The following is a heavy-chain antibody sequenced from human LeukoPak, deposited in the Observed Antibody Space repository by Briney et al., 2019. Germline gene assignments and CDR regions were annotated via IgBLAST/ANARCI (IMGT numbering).Heavy chain of an antibody. Sequence: SETLSLTCAVYGGSFSGYYWSWIRQPPGKGLEWIGEINHSGSTNYNPSLKSRVTISVDTSKNQFSLKVGSVTAADTAVYYCARVQSSSPSDFDYWGQGTLVTVSS. CDR3: ARVQSSSPSDFDY. CDR1: GGSFSGYY. V-gene: IGHV4-34*01. CDR2: INHSGST. J-gene: IGHJ4*02. D-gene: IGHD6-6*01.